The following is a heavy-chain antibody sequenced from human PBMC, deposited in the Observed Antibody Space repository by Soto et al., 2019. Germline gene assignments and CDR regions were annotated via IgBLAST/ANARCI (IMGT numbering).Heavy chain of an antibody. J-gene: IGHJ4*02. CDR2: ISAYNGNT. D-gene: IGHD3-22*01. Sequence: ASVKVSCKASGYTFTSYGISWVRQAPGQGLEWMGWISAYNGNTNYAQKLQGRVTMTTDTSTSTAYMELRSLRSDDAAVYYCAKEYYDSSANYPPALLFDYWGQG. CDR3: AKEYYDSSANYPPALLFDY. CDR1: GYTFTSYG. V-gene: IGHV1-18*01.